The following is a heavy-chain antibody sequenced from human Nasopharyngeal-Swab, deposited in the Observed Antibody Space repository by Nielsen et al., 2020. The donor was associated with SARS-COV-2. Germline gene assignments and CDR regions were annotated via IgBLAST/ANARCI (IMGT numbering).Heavy chain of an antibody. Sequence: GESLKLSCAASGFTFISYAMHWVRQAPGKGPEWVAVISYDGSNKYYADSVKGRFTISRDNSKNTLYLQMNSLRAEDTAVYYCARARGGSYYSPFDYWGQGTLVTVSS. CDR3: ARARGGSYYSPFDY. V-gene: IGHV3-30*04. J-gene: IGHJ4*02. CDR2: ISYDGSNK. CDR1: GFTFISYA. D-gene: IGHD1-26*01.